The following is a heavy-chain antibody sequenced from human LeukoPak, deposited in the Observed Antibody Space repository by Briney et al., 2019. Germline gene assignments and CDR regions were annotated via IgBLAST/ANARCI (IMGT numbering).Heavy chain of an antibody. Sequence: RGSLRLSCAASGFTLDDYAMHWVRQAPGKGLEWVAVISYDGSNKYYADSVKGRFTISRDNSKNTLYLQMNSLRAEDTAVYYCARVGCSGGSCYPPQTYYFDYWGQGTLVTVSS. J-gene: IGHJ4*02. V-gene: IGHV3-30*04. CDR1: GFTLDDYA. D-gene: IGHD2-15*01. CDR2: ISYDGSNK. CDR3: ARVGCSGGSCYPPQTYYFDY.